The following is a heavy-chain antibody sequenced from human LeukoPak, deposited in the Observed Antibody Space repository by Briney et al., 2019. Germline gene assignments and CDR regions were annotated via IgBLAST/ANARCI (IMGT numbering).Heavy chain of an antibody. Sequence: SGGSLRLSCAASGFTFSSYGMHWVRQAPGKGLEWVAFIRYDGSNKYYADSVKGRFTISRDNSKNTLYLQMNSLRAEDTAVYYCANGAYYDSSGYYYPTFDYWGQGTLVTVSS. D-gene: IGHD3-22*01. CDR1: GFTFSSYG. V-gene: IGHV3-30*02. CDR2: IRYDGSNK. CDR3: ANGAYYDSSGYYYPTFDY. J-gene: IGHJ4*02.